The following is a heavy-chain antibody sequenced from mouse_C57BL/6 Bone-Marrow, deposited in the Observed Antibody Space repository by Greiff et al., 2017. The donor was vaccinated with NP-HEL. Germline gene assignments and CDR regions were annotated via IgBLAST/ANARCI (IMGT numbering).Heavy chain of an antibody. CDR1: GYTFTEYT. CDR2: FYPGSGSI. CDR3: ARHEEVRGTGDYFDY. V-gene: IGHV1-62-2*01. Sequence: VQLVESGAELVKPGASVKLSCKASGYTFTEYTIHWVKQRSGQGLEWIGWFYPGSGSIKYNEKFKDKATLTADKSSSTVYMELSRLTSEDSAVYFCARHEEVRGTGDYFDYWGQGTTLTVSS. J-gene: IGHJ2*01. D-gene: IGHD4-1*01.